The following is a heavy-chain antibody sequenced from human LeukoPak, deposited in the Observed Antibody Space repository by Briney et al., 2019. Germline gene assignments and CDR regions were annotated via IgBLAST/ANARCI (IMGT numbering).Heavy chain of an antibody. J-gene: IGHJ4*02. CDR1: GYTFTGYY. CDR3: ARDNYDGYRGGVDY. Sequence: ASVKVFCKASGYTFTGYYMHWVRQAPGQGLEWMGRINPNSGDTNYAQKFQGRVTMTRDTSISTAYMELSRLRSDDTAVYYCARDNYDGYRGGVDYWGQGTLVTVSS. CDR2: INPNSGDT. V-gene: IGHV1-2*06. D-gene: IGHD5-24*01.